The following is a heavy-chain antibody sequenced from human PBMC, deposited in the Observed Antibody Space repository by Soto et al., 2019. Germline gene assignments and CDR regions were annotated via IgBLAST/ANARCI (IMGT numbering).Heavy chain of an antibody. Sequence: EVQLVESGGGLVQPGGSLRLSCAASGFTFSSYCMRWVRQAPGKGLEWVANIKQDGSEKYYVDSVKGRFTISRDNAKNSLYLQMNSMRAEDTAVYYCASAVNMVRGVIRTPAYYYYCGMDVWGQGTTDTLAS. V-gene: IGHV3-7*03. CDR3: ASAVNMVRGVIRTPAYYYYCGMDV. CDR2: IKQDGSEK. J-gene: IGHJ6*02. CDR1: GFTFSSYC. D-gene: IGHD3-10*01.